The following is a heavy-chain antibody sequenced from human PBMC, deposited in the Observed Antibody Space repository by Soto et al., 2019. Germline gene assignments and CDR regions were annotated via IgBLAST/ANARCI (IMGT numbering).Heavy chain of an antibody. CDR3: ARDGREQWLANPEYYYYYGMDV. D-gene: IGHD6-19*01. Sequence: QVQLVQSGAEVKKPGASVKVSCKASGDTFTSYYMHWVRQAPGQGLEWMGIITPSGGSTSYAQKFQGRVTMTRDTSTSTVYMELSSLRSEDTAVYYCARDGREQWLANPEYYYYYGMDVWGQGTTVTVSS. J-gene: IGHJ6*02. CDR2: ITPSGGST. V-gene: IGHV1-46*01. CDR1: GDTFTSYY.